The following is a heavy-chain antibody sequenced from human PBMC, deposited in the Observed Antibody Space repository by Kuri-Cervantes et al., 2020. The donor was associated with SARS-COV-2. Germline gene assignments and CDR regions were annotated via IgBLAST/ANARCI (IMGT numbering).Heavy chain of an antibody. D-gene: IGHD2-2*01. V-gene: IGHV4-59*11. CDR1: GGSISSHY. CDR2: IYYSGST. J-gene: IGHJ5*02. CDR3: ARDRPGYCSTTTCLSWFDP. Sequence: GSLRLSCTVSGGSISSHYWSWIRQPPGRGLEWIGYIYYSGSTNYNPSLKSRVTISVDTSKNQFSLKLRSVTAADTAVYYCARDRPGYCSTTTCLSWFDPWGQGALVTVSS.